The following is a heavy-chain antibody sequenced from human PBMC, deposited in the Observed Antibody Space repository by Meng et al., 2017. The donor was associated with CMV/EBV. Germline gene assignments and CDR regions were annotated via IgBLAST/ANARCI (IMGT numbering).Heavy chain of an antibody. J-gene: IGHJ4*02. CDR1: GGSISSYY. V-gene: IGHV4-59*01. CDR3: ARAVGEYSSSSWHYFDY. D-gene: IGHD6-6*01. CDR2: IYNSGST. Sequence: SETLSLTCTVSGGSISSYYWSWIRQPPGKGLEWIGYIYNSGSTNYNPSLKSRVTISVDTSKNQFSLKLSSVTAADTAVYYCARAVGEYSSSSWHYFDYWGQGTLVTVSS.